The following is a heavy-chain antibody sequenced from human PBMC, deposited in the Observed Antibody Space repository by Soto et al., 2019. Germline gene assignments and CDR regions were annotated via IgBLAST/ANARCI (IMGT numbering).Heavy chain of an antibody. CDR1: GYTFTSYD. CDR3: ARGVGYSSGWYFWYVDL. J-gene: IGHJ2*01. V-gene: IGHV1-8*01. CDR2: MNPNSGNT. Sequence: QVQLVQSGAEVKKPGASVKVSCKASGYTFTSYDINWVRQATGQGLEWMGWMNPNSGNTGYAQKFQGRVTMTRNTSISTAYMELSSLRSEDTAVYYCARGVGYSSGWYFWYVDLWGRGTLVTVSS. D-gene: IGHD6-19*01.